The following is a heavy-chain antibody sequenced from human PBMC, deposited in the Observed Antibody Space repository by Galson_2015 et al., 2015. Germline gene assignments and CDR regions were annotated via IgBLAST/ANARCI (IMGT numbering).Heavy chain of an antibody. CDR2: IKSKTDGGTT. CDR1: GFTFSNAW. Sequence: SLRLSCAASGFTFSNAWMSWVRQAPGKGLEWVGRIKSKTDGGTTDYAAPVKGRFTISRDDSKNTLHLQMNSLKTEDTAVYYCTTVAPLGYYDSSGLYAFDIWGQGTTVTVSS. J-gene: IGHJ3*02. V-gene: IGHV3-15*01. D-gene: IGHD3-22*01. CDR3: TTVAPLGYYDSSGLYAFDI.